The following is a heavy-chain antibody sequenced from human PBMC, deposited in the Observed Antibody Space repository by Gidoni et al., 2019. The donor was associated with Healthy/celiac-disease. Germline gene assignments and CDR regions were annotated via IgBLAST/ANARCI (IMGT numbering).Heavy chain of an antibody. V-gene: IGHV3-23*01. J-gene: IGHJ4*02. CDR1: GVNFSSYA. Sequence: EVQLLESGGGLVQPGGSLRLSCAASGVNFSSYAMSWVRQAPGKGLAWVSAISGRGGSTYYADSVKGRFTISRDNSKNTLYLQMNSLRAEDTAVYYCAKEPVGEHSGWYLYYWGQGTLVTVSS. D-gene: IGHD6-19*01. CDR3: AKEPVGEHSGWYLYY. CDR2: ISGRGGST.